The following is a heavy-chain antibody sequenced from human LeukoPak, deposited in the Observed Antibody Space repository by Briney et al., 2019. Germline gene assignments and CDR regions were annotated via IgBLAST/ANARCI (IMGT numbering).Heavy chain of an antibody. CDR1: GDSVSSGTSY. Sequence: SETLSLTCTVSGDSVSSGTSYWSWIRQPPGKELEWVGYISYSGRSGRTNYNPSLKRRVAMSVSSSKNQFSLKLISGSAADTAVFYCARGAGRWEYWGQGIQVTVSS. J-gene: IGHJ4*02. D-gene: IGHD1-26*01. CDR3: ARGAGRWEY. V-gene: IGHV4-61*01. CDR2: ISYSGRSGRT.